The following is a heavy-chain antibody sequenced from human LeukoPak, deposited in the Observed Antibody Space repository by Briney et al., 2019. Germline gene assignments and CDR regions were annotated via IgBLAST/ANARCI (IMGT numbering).Heavy chain of an antibody. CDR2: ISYDGSNK. CDR3: ARDERMEWELPFDY. Sequence: GGSLRLSCAASGFTFSSYGMHWVRQAPGKGLQWVAVISYDGSNKYYADSVKGRFTISRDNSKNTLHLQMNSLRAEDTAVYYCARDERMEWELPFDYWGQGTLVTVSS. D-gene: IGHD1-26*01. J-gene: IGHJ4*02. V-gene: IGHV3-30*03. CDR1: GFTFSSYG.